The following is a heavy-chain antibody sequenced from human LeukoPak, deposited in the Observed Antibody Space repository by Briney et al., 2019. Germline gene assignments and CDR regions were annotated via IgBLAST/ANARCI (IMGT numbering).Heavy chain of an antibody. J-gene: IGHJ6*03. CDR3: ARVATGATTSNYFYYYMDV. V-gene: IGHV3-21*01. CDR2: ISSSSSYI. D-gene: IGHD1-26*01. Sequence: GSLRLSCAASGFTFSSYSMNWVRQAPGKGLEWVSSISSSSSYIYYADSVKGRFTISRDNAKNSLYLQMDSLRAEDTAVYYCARVATGATTSNYFYYYMDVWGRGTTVTVSS. CDR1: GFTFSSYS.